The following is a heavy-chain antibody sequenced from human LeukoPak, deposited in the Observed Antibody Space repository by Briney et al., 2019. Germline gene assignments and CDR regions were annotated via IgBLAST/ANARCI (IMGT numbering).Heavy chain of an antibody. CDR1: GGTFSSYA. J-gene: IGHJ5*02. Sequence: GASVKVSCKASGGTFSSYAISWVRQAPGQGLEWMGGIIPIFGTANYAQKFQGRVTITADESTSTAYMELSSLRSEDTAVYYCARGLGGSWGYSYGTLNWFDPWGQGTLVTVSS. CDR3: ARGLGGSWGYSYGTLNWFDP. D-gene: IGHD5-18*01. V-gene: IGHV1-69*13. CDR2: IIPIFGTA.